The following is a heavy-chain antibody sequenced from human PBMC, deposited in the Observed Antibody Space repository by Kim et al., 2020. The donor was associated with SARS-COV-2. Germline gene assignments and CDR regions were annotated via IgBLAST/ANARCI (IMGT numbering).Heavy chain of an antibody. CDR1: GYTFTSYD. Sequence: ASVKVSCKASGYTFTSYDINWVRQATGQGLEWMGWMNPNSGNTGYAQKFQGRVTMTRNTSISTAYMELSSLRSEDTAVYYCARLHYSYYYYYYGMDVWGQGTTVTVSS. D-gene: IGHD4-4*01. V-gene: IGHV1-8*01. J-gene: IGHJ6*02. CDR3: ARLHYSYYYYYYGMDV. CDR2: MNPNSGNT.